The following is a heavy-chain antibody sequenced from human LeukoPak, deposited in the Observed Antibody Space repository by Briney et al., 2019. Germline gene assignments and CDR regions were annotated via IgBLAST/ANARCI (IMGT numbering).Heavy chain of an antibody. Sequence: GGSLRLSCAASGFTFSSYWMSWVRQAPGKGLEWVADIKQDGSEKYYLDSVKGRFTISRDNAENSLYLQMNSLRAEDTAVYYCATEASSGLEDWGQGILVTVSS. CDR1: GFTFSSYW. D-gene: IGHD6-19*01. V-gene: IGHV3-7*01. CDR3: ATEASSGLED. CDR2: IKQDGSEK. J-gene: IGHJ4*02.